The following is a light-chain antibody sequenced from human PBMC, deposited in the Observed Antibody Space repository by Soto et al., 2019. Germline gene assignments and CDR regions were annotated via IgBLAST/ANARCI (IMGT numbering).Light chain of an antibody. CDR2: EVS. CDR3: SSFTSNSTLV. Sequence: QSVLTQPASVSGSPGQSITISCTGTSSDVGGYNFVSWYQQHPGKAPKLMIYEVSNRPSGVSYRFSGSKSGNTASLTISGLQPEDEADYYCSSFTSNSTLVFGGGTKVTVL. CDR1: SSDVGGYNF. V-gene: IGLV2-14*01. J-gene: IGLJ2*01.